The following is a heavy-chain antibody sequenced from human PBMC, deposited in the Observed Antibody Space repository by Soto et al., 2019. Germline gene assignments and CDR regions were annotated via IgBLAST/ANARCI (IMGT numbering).Heavy chain of an antibody. V-gene: IGHV3-48*02. CDR1: GFTFSSYS. D-gene: IGHD3-22*01. CDR3: ARDPSITMIVYYFDY. CDR2: ISSSSSTI. Sequence: GGSLRLSCAASGFTFSSYSMNWVRQAPGKGLEWVSYISSSSSTIYYADSVKGRFTISRDNAKNSLYLQMNSLRDEDTAVYYCARDPSITMIVYYFDYWGQGTLVTVSS. J-gene: IGHJ4*02.